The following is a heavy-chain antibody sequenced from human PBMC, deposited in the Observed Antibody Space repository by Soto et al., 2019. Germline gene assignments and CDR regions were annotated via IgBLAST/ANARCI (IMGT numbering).Heavy chain of an antibody. D-gene: IGHD2-15*01. V-gene: IGHV4-31*03. CDR1: GGSISSGGYY. J-gene: IGHJ4*02. Sequence: QVQLQESGPGLVKPSQTLSLTCTVSGGSISSGGYYWSWIRQHPGKGLEWIGYIYYSGSTYYNPSLKSRVTISVDTSKNQFSLKLSSGTAADTAVYYCARVYCSGGSCYEFDYWGQGTLVTVSS. CDR2: IYYSGST. CDR3: ARVYCSGGSCYEFDY.